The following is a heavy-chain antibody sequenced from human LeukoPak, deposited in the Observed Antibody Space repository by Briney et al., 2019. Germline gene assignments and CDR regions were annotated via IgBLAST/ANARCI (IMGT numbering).Heavy chain of an antibody. CDR3: ARGKDETGTTFSDYYYGMDV. CDR1: GFTFDDYG. CDR2: ISSSSSYI. V-gene: IGHV3-21*01. D-gene: IGHD1-1*01. Sequence: GGSLSLPCAASGFTFDDYGLSWVRQAQGKGLEWASSISSSSSYIYYADSVKGRFTISRDNAKNSLYLQMNSLRAEDTAVYYCARGKDETGTTFSDYYYGMDVWGQGTTVTVSS. J-gene: IGHJ6*02.